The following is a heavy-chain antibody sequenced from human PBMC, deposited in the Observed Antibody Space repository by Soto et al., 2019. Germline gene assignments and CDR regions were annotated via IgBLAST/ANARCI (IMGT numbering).Heavy chain of an antibody. CDR1: GFTFSSYS. CDR3: SGGRGNWFDP. CDR2: ISSSSSYI. J-gene: IGHJ5*02. Sequence: EVQLVESGGGLVKPGGSLRLSCAASGFTFSSYSMNWVRQAPGKGLEWVSSISSSSSYIYYADSAKGRITISRDNPKKLLEPPMNSLGGEAKGVYYWSGGRGNWFDPWGQGNLGTGSS. V-gene: IGHV3-21*01.